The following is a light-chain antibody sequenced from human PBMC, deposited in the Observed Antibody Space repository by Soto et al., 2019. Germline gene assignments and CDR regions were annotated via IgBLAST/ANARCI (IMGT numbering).Light chain of an antibody. CDR1: KDIGNF. Sequence: DIQMTQSPSSLSASIGDRVTISCQARKDIGNFLNWYQQKPGKAPYLLIYDASNLDTGVSSRFSGRRSGRQFSTTITSLQPDDVATYFCQQYGSLPITFGQGTRLDIK. V-gene: IGKV1-33*01. J-gene: IGKJ5*01. CDR2: DAS. CDR3: QQYGSLPIT.